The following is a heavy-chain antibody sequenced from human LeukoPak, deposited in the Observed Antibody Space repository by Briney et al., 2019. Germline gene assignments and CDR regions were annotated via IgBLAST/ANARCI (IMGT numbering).Heavy chain of an antibody. CDR2: IYYSGIT. J-gene: IGHJ4*02. CDR1: GGSISSSSYY. V-gene: IGHV4-39*01. D-gene: IGHD3-10*01. Sequence: SETLSLTCTVSGGSISSSSYYWGWIRQPPGKGLEWIGSIYYSGITYYNSSLKSRVTISVDTSMNQFSLKLSSVTAADTAVYYCARHGVNYPFDYWGQGTLVTVSS. CDR3: ARHGVNYPFDY.